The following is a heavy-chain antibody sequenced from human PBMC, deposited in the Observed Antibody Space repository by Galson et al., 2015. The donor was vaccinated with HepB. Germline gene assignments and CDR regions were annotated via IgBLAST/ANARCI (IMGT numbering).Heavy chain of an antibody. CDR3: ARGGTAADF. J-gene: IGHJ4*02. V-gene: IGHV3-7*03. Sequence: LRLSCAVSGFTFSGRWMSWVRQAPGKGLEWVANIKQDGSETHYVDSVKGRFTISRDNAKNSLYLQMSSLKVEDTAVYYCARGGTAADFWGQGTLVTVSS. CDR2: IKQDGSET. D-gene: IGHD6-25*01. CDR1: GFTFSGRW.